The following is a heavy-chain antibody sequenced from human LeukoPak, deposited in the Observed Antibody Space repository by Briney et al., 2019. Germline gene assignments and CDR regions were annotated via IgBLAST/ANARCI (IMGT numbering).Heavy chain of an antibody. CDR3: ARSLRGDRFATDY. Sequence: SETLSLTCTVSGDSINSYYWSWIRQPPGKGLEWIGYIYYSGSTTYNPSIKSRVTISVDTSKNQLSLKLSSVTAADTAVYYCARSLRGDRFATDYWGQGTLVTVSS. D-gene: IGHD5/OR15-5a*01. J-gene: IGHJ4*02. CDR1: GDSINSYY. V-gene: IGHV4-59*12. CDR2: IYYSGST.